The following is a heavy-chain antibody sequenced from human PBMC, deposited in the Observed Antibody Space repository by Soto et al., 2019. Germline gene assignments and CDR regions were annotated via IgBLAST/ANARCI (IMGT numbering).Heavy chain of an antibody. Sequence: SETLSLTCAVYGGSFSGYYWSWIRQPPGKGLEWIGEINHSGSTNCNPSLKSRVTISVDTSKNQFSLKLSSVTAADTAVYYCARGRPSSGWYGAYYYYGMDVWGQGTTVTVSS. CDR1: GGSFSGYY. CDR3: ARGRPSSGWYGAYYYYGMDV. D-gene: IGHD6-19*01. V-gene: IGHV4-34*01. J-gene: IGHJ6*02. CDR2: INHSGST.